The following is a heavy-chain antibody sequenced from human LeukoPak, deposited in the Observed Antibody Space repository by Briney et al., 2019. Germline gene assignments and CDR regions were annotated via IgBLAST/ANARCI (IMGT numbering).Heavy chain of an antibody. D-gene: IGHD3-22*01. V-gene: IGHV3-23*01. CDR1: GFTFSSYA. Sequence: GGSLRLSCAASGFTFSSYAMSWVRPAPGKGLEWVSAISGSGGSTYYADSVKGRFTISRDNSKNTRYLQMNSLRAEDTAVYYCAKRSYESYDSSGYYSPFDYWGQGTLVTVSS. CDR3: AKRSYESYDSSGYYSPFDY. CDR2: ISGSGGST. J-gene: IGHJ4*02.